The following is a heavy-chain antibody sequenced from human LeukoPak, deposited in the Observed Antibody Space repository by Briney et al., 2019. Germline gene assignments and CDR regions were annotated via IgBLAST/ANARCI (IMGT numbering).Heavy chain of an antibody. CDR1: GFTFSSYA. CDR3: AKLGDSGSYYSYSDY. J-gene: IGHJ4*02. D-gene: IGHD1-26*01. V-gene: IGHV3-23*01. Sequence: PGGSLRLSCAASGFTFSSYAMSWVRQAPGKWLEWVSAISGSGGSTYYADSVKGRFTISRDNSKNTLYLQMNSLRAEATDVYYCAKLGDSGSYYSYSDYWGQGTLVTVSS. CDR2: ISGSGGST.